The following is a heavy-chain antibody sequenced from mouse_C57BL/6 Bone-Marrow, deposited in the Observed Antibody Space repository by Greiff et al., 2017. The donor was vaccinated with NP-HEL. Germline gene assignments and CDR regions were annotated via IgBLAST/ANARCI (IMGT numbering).Heavy chain of an antibody. CDR2: ISSGGDYI. CDR1: GFTFSSYA. Sequence: EVQGVESGEGLVKPGGSLKLSCAASGFTFSSYAMSWVRQTPEKRLEWVAYISSGGDYIYYADTVKGRITISRDNDRNTLYLQMSSLKSEDTAMYYCTRASMIIEAMDYWGQGTSVTVSS. CDR3: TRASMIIEAMDY. J-gene: IGHJ4*01. D-gene: IGHD2-4*01. V-gene: IGHV5-9-1*02.